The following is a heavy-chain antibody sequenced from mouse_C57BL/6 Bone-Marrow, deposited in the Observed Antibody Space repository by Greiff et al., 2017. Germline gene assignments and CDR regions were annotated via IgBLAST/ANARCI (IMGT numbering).Heavy chain of an antibody. Sequence: VKLQESGPGLVAPSQSLSITCTVSGFSLTSYAISWVRQPPGKGLEWLGVIWTGGGTNYNSALKSRLSISKDNSKSQVFLKMNSLQTDDTARYYCARRGAYYGKELYYFDYWGQGTTLTVSS. J-gene: IGHJ2*01. V-gene: IGHV2-9-1*01. CDR2: IWTGGGT. CDR1: GFSLTSYA. D-gene: IGHD2-10*01. CDR3: ARRGAYYGKELYYFDY.